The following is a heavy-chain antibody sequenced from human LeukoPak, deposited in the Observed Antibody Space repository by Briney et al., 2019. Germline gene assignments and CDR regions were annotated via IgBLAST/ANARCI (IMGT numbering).Heavy chain of an antibody. V-gene: IGHV3-53*01. CDR3: ARGGDSSGSVRSAFDI. CDR2: ISSSGST. J-gene: IGHJ3*02. Sequence: GGSLRLSCAASGFTVSSNYMSWVRQAPGKGLEWVSVISSSGSTYYADSVKGRFTISRDNSKNTLYLQMNSLRAEDTAVYYCARGGDSSGSVRSAFDIWGQGTMVTVSS. D-gene: IGHD3-22*01. CDR1: GFTVSSNY.